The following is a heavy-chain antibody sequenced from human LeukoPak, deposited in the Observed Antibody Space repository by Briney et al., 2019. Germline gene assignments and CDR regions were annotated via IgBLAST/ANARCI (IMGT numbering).Heavy chain of an antibody. J-gene: IGHJ5*02. CDR1: GFTFSSYA. V-gene: IGHV3-64*01. D-gene: IGHD3-22*01. CDR3: ARALPPGYYDGSSLNNWFDP. CDR2: ISSNGGRT. Sequence: GGSLRLSCAASGFTFSSYAMHWVRQAPGKGLEYVSAISSNGGRTYYAISVKGRFTISRDNSKNTLYLQMGSLRAEDMAVYYCARALPPGYYDGSSLNNWFDPWGQGTLVTVSS.